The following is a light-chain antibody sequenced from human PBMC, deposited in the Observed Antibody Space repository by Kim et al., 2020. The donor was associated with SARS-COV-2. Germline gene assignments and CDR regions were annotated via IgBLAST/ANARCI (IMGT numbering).Light chain of an antibody. CDR2: DAC. CDR3: QQRSDWPTWT. Sequence: GERATLSCRASQSVSSYLAWYQQKPCEPPRIIIYDACNRATGIPARCSGSGSGTDFTLTISSIGPEDVAVNYGQQRSDWPTWTVGQGTKVDIK. V-gene: IGKV3-11*01. CDR1: QSVSSY. J-gene: IGKJ1*01.